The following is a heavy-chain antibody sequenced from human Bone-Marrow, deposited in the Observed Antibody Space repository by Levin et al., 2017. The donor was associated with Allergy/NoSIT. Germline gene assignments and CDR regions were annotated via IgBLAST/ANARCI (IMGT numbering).Heavy chain of an antibody. V-gene: IGHV3-30*18. CDR3: AKDYGGYSSSCPHPLCLEGVDY. D-gene: IGHD6-13*01. CDR1: GFTFSSYG. J-gene: IGHJ4*02. CDR2: ISYDGSNK. Sequence: GGSLRLSCAASGFTFSSYGMHWVRQAPGKGLEWVAVISYDGSNKYYADSVKGRFTISRDNSKNTLYLQMNSLRAEDTAVYYCAKDYGGYSSSCPHPLCLEGVDYWGQGTLVTVSS.